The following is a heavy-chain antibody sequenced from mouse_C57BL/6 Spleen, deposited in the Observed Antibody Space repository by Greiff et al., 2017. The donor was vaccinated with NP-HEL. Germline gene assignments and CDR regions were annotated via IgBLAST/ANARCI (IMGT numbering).Heavy chain of an antibody. CDR3: ARKGDWDDWYFDV. CDR2: INPNNGGT. J-gene: IGHJ1*03. D-gene: IGHD4-1*01. Sequence: EVQLQQSGPELVKPGASVKISCKASGYTFTDYYMNWVKQSHGKSLEWIGDINPNNGGTSYNQKFKGKATLTVDKSSSTAYMELRSLTSEDSAVYYCARKGDWDDWYFDVWGTGTTVTVSS. V-gene: IGHV1-26*01. CDR1: GYTFTDYY.